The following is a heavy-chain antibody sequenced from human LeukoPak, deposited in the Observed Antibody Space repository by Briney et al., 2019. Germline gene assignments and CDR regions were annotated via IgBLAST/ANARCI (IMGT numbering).Heavy chain of an antibody. CDR2: IYYSGST. Sequence: SSETLSLTCTVSGGSISSSSYYWGWIRQPPWKGLEWIGSIYYSGSTYYNPSLKSRVTISVDTSKNQFSLKLSSVTAADTAVYXCARVXRSGLSYYYDSSGLKPFDYWGQGTLVTVSS. CDR3: ARVXRSGLSYYYDSSGLKPFDY. CDR1: GGSISSSSYY. D-gene: IGHD3-22*01. J-gene: IGHJ4*02. V-gene: IGHV4-39*07.